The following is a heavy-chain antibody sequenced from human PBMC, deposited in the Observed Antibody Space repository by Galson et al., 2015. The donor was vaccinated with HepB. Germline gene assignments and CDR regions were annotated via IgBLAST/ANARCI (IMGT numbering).Heavy chain of an antibody. CDR1: GYSISSGYY. Sequence: SETLSLTCTVSGYSISSGYYWGWIRQPPGKGLEWIGSIYHSGSTYYNPSLKSRVTISVDTSKNQFSLKLSSVTAADTAVYYCARASPYDYVWGSYRYSVDYWGQGTLVTVSS. J-gene: IGHJ4*02. D-gene: IGHD3-16*02. CDR2: IYHSGST. CDR3: ARASPYDYVWGSYRYSVDY. V-gene: IGHV4-38-2*02.